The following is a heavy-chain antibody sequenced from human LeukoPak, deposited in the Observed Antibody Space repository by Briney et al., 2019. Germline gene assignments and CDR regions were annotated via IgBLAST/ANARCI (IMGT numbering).Heavy chain of an antibody. CDR3: ARKREGPTTGIDY. CDR1: GVSISSTNSY. D-gene: IGHD1-26*01. CDR2: IYSSGST. V-gene: IGHV4-39*07. Sequence: PSETLSLTCTVSGVSISSTNSYWGWIRQSPRTGLEWIGNIYSSGSTYYNPSLKSRVTISIDTSENQFSLKLTSVIAADTAVYYCARKREGPTTGIDYWGQGTLVTVSS. J-gene: IGHJ4*02.